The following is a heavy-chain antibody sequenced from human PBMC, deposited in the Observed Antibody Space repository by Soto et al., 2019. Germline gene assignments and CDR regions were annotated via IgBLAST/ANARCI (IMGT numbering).Heavy chain of an antibody. V-gene: IGHV4-30-2*01. J-gene: IGHJ3*02. Sequence: PSETLSLTCAVAGGSISSGGYSWSWIRQPPGKGLEWIGYIYHSGSTYYNPSLKSRVTISVDRSKNQFSLKLSSVTAADMAVYYCARVEANCGGDCYSLLGAFDIWGQGTMVTVSS. D-gene: IGHD2-21*02. CDR2: IYHSGST. CDR3: ARVEANCGGDCYSLLGAFDI. CDR1: GGSISSGGYS.